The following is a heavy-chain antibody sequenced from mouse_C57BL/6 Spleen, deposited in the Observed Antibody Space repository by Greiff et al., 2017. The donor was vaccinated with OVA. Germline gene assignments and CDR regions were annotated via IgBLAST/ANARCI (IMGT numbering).Heavy chain of an antibody. J-gene: IGHJ4*01. V-gene: IGHV1-82*01. CDR2: IYPGDGDT. CDR3: ARRGAH. Sequence: QVQLQQSGPELVKPGASVKISCKASGYAFSSSWMNWVKQRPGKGLEWIGRIYPGDGDTTYNGKFKGKATLTADKSSSTAYMQLSSLTSEDSAVYFCARRGAHWGQGTSVTVSS. CDR1: GYAFSSSW.